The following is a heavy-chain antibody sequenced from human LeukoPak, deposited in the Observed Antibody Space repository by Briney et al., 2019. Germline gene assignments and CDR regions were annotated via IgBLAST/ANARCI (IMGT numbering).Heavy chain of an antibody. Sequence: SGGSLRLSCAASGFTFSSYGMHWVRQAPGKGLEWVAVIWYDGSNKYYADSVKGRFTISRDNSKNTLYLQMNSLRAEDTAVYYCARERTGIPNYYYYGMDVWGQGTTVTVSS. V-gene: IGHV3-33*01. CDR3: ARERTGIPNYYYYGMDV. CDR1: GFTFSSYG. D-gene: IGHD5-18*01. J-gene: IGHJ6*02. CDR2: IWYDGSNK.